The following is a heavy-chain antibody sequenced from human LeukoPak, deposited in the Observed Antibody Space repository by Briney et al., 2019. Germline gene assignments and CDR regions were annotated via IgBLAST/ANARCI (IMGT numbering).Heavy chain of an antibody. D-gene: IGHD3-22*01. CDR3: STNYYDSSGYYSIDY. CDR1: GYTFTRSG. V-gene: IGHV1-18*01. J-gene: IGHJ4*02. Sequence: ASVKVSCKASGYTFTRSGISWVRQAPGQGLKCMGWINTYNGNTDYTQKLQGRVTMTTDTSTSTDYMELRSLRSDDAALYYCSTNYYDSSGYYSIDYWGQGTLVTVSS. CDR2: INTYNGNT.